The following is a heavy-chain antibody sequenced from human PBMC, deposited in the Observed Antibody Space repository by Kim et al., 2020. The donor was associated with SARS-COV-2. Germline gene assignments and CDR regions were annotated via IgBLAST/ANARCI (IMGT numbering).Heavy chain of an antibody. D-gene: IGHD4-17*01. V-gene: IGHV4-39*01. J-gene: IGHJ4*02. Sequence: SETLSLTCTVSCGSISSSSYYWGWIRQPPGKGLEWIGSIYYSGSTYYNPSLKSRVTISVDTSKNQFSLKLSSVTAADTAVYYCARLRGNYGDYGDYWGQGTLVTVSS. CDR3: ARLRGNYGDYGDY. CDR2: IYYSGST. CDR1: CGSISSSSYY.